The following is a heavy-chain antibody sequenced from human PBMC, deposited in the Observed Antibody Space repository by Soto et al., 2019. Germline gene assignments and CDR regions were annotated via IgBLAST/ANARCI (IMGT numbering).Heavy chain of an antibody. V-gene: IGHV3-30-3*01. CDR2: ISYDGSNK. J-gene: IGHJ6*02. D-gene: IGHD6-25*01. Sequence: GGSLRLSCAASGFTFSSYAMHWVRQAPGKGLEWAAVISYDGSNKYYADSVKGRFTISRDNSKNTLYLQMNSLRAEDTAVYYCARDQRLNYYGMDVWGQGTTVTVSS. CDR3: ARDQRLNYYGMDV. CDR1: GFTFSSYA.